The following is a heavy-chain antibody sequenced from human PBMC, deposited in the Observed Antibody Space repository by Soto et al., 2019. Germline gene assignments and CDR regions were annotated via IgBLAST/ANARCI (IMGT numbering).Heavy chain of an antibody. J-gene: IGHJ3*02. CDR1: GYTFTGYY. Sequence: ASVKVSCKASGYTFTGYYMHWVRHAPGQGLEWMGWINPNSGGTNYAQKFQGWVTMTRDTSISTAYMELSRLRSDDTAVYYCARDRGYCSSTSCWVDALDIWGQGTMVTVSS. D-gene: IGHD2-2*03. V-gene: IGHV1-2*04. CDR3: ARDRGYCSSTSCWVDALDI. CDR2: INPNSGGT.